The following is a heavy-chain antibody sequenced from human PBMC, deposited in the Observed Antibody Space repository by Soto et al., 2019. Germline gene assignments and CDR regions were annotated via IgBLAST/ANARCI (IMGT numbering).Heavy chain of an antibody. CDR2: IFYSGST. D-gene: IGHD5-18*01. Sequence: SETLSLTCTVSGGSISNYYWSWIRQPPGRGLEWNGHIFYSGSTNYNPALKSRVTISVDTSKCQFSLKLSSVTAADTAVYYCAKDSGYNYGYFRWFDPWGQGTLVTVSS. V-gene: IGHV4-59*01. CDR3: AKDSGYNYGYFRWFDP. J-gene: IGHJ5*02. CDR1: GGSISNYY.